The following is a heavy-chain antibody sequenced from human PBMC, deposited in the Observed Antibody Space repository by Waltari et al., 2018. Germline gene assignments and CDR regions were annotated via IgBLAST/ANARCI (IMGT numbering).Heavy chain of an antibody. V-gene: IGHV4-31*03. J-gene: IGHJ6*02. CDR3: ARESYSSSAGYFYYYGLDV. Sequence: QVQLQESGPGLVKPSQTLSLTCTVSGDSINSVGYYWTWIRQQPGKGLECIGYIHYSGSTYYNPSLKSRVTISIDTSKKQFSLKLTSVTAADTAVYYCARESYSSSAGYFYYYGLDVWGQGTTVTVAS. CDR1: GDSINSVGYY. CDR2: IHYSGST. D-gene: IGHD6-6*01.